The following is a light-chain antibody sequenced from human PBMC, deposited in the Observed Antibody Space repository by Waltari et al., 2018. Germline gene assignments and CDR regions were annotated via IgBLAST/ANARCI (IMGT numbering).Light chain of an antibody. V-gene: IGKV3-20*01. J-gene: IGKJ2*01. CDR2: GAS. CDR3: QQYGSSVLYT. CDR1: QRLTKNY. Sequence: VLTQSPGTLSLSPGERATLSCRASQRLTKNYLAWYQQKPGQAPRLLIYGASSRAAGIPDRFSGSRSGTDFTLTISRLEPEDFAVYYCQQYGSSVLYTFGQGTKLEIK.